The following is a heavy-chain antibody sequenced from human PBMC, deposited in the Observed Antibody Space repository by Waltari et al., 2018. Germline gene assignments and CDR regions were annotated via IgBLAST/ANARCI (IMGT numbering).Heavy chain of an antibody. D-gene: IGHD3-16*02. J-gene: IGHJ4*02. CDR3: TTDQGDSYTFYSFDY. CDR2: IKTQSDGGGAT. Sequence: EVQLVESGGGLVNPGGSLRLSCAASGFTFRNTWMAWVSQAPGKGLEWIARIKTQSDGGGATYYAAPVTGRFTVSRDDSKNMLYLQMSSLKTEDTAMYYCTTDQGDSYTFYSFDYWGQGTLVTVSS. V-gene: IGHV3-15*01. CDR1: GFTFRNTW.